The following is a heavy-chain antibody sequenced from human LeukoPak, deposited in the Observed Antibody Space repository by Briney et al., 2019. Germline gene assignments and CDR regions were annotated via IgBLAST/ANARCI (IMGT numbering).Heavy chain of an antibody. Sequence: GGSLRLSCAASGFTFSRYDMSWVRQAPGKGLEWVSSISSSSVYINYADSLKGRFTISRDNAKNSLYLQMNSLRAEDSAVYYCTRDHGYSDRIVGGDAIDSWGQGTLVTVSS. V-gene: IGHV3-21*01. CDR2: ISSSSVYI. D-gene: IGHD1-26*01. CDR3: TRDHGYSDRIVGGDAIDS. CDR1: GFTFSRYD. J-gene: IGHJ4*02.